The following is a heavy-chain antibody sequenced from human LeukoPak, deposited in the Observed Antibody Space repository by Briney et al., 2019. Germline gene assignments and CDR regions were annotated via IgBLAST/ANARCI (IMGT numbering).Heavy chain of an antibody. CDR1: GYTFTGYY. CDR3: ARDPTKYCSSTSCPGTGWYFDL. J-gene: IGHJ2*01. Sequence: GASVKVSCKASGYTFTGYYMHWVRQAPGQGLEWMGWINPNSGGTNYAQKFQGRVTMTRDTSISTAYMELSRLRSDDTAVYYCARDPTKYCSSTSCPGTGWYFDLWGRGTLVTVSS. CDR2: INPNSGGT. V-gene: IGHV1-2*02. D-gene: IGHD2-2*01.